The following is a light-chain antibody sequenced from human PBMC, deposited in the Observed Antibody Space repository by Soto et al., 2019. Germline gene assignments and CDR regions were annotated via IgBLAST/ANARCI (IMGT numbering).Light chain of an antibody. CDR3: QQYNSHPWT. V-gene: IGKV3D-15*01. Sequence: EIVMTQSPVTLSVSPGERATLSCRASQFVSSNLAWYQQKPGQAPRLLIYGASTRATGIPARFSGSGSGTEFTLTISNLQSEDFGTYYCQQYNSHPWTFGQGTKVEMK. CDR2: GAS. CDR1: QFVSSN. J-gene: IGKJ1*01.